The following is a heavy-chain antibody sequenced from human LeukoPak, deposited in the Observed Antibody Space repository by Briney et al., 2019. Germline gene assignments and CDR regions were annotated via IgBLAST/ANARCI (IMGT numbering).Heavy chain of an antibody. CDR2: IKQDGSEK. D-gene: IGHD3-16*02. Sequence: GGSLRLSCAASGFTFSSYWMSWVRQAPGKGLEWVANIKQDGSEKYYVDSVKGRFTISRDNAKNSLYLQMNSLRAGDTAVYYCARIQSYRYSCFDYWGQGTLVTVSS. CDR1: GFTFSSYW. CDR3: ARIQSYRYSCFDY. J-gene: IGHJ4*02. V-gene: IGHV3-7*01.